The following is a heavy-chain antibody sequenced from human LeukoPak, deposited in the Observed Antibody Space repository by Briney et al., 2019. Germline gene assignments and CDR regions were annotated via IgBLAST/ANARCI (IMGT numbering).Heavy chain of an antibody. CDR3: TRGYSSGYYLFRY. CDR2: IRSKAYGGTT. V-gene: IGHV3-49*03. D-gene: IGHD3-22*01. Sequence: PGRSLRLSCTASGFTFGDYAMSWFRQAPGKGPEWVGFIRSKAYGGTTEYAASVKGRFTISRDDSKSIAYLQMNSLKTEDTAVYYCTRGYSSGYYLFRYWGQGTLVTVSS. CDR1: GFTFGDYA. J-gene: IGHJ4*02.